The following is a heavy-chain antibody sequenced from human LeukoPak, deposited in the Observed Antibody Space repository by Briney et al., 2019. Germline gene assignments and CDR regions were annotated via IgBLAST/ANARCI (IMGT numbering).Heavy chain of an antibody. CDR1: GGSFSGYY. CDR3: ARQNYGSAPLRY. D-gene: IGHD3-10*01. CDR2: INHSGTT. V-gene: IGHV4-34*01. J-gene: IGHJ4*02. Sequence: SETLSLTCAVYGGSFSGYYWSWIRQPPGKGLEWIGEINHSGTTNYNPSLKSRVTMSVDTSKNQFSLKLTSVTAADTAVYYCARQNYGSAPLRYWGQGTLVTVSS.